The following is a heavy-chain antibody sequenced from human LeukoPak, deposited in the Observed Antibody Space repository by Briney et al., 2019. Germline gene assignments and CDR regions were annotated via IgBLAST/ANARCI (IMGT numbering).Heavy chain of an antibody. CDR3: AKTRGPYGSGSFDY. CDR1: GFTFSNYN. V-gene: IGHV3-21*04. D-gene: IGHD3-10*01. J-gene: IGHJ4*02. Sequence: PGGSLRLSCAASGFTFSNYNMNWVRQAPGKGLEWVSSIRSSTTYVYYADSVKGRFTISRDNAKNSLYLQMNSLRAEDTAVYYCAKTRGPYGSGSFDYWGQGTLVTVSS. CDR2: IRSSTTYV.